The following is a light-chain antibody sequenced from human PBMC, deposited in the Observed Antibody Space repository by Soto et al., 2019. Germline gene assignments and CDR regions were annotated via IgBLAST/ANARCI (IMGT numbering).Light chain of an antibody. CDR2: DAS. CDR3: QHRSDWPPICT. Sequence: EVVLTQSPATLSLFPGESATLSCRASETISNQLAWYQQKPGQALRLLMYDASHRVTGIPARFSGSGSGTDFTLIISSLEPADFAVYYCQHRSDWPPICTFGQGTKVDIK. J-gene: IGKJ2*02. CDR1: ETISNQ. V-gene: IGKV3-11*01.